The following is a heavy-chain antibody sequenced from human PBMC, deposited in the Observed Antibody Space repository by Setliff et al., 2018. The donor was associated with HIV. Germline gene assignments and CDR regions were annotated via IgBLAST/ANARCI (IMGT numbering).Heavy chain of an antibody. CDR3: ARTVEHLIRGWGFNYYYYVDV. CDR1: GFTFDNSA. Sequence: PGGSLRLSCAASGFTFDNSAMGWVRQAPGKGLEWVTTIGGNGDDTNYADSVRGRFTISRDNSRNTLYVQMNSLRAEDTAIYYCARTVEHLIRGWGFNYYYYVDVWGRGTTVTVSS. CDR2: IGGNGDDT. V-gene: IGHV3-23*01. D-gene: IGHD3-16*01. J-gene: IGHJ6*03.